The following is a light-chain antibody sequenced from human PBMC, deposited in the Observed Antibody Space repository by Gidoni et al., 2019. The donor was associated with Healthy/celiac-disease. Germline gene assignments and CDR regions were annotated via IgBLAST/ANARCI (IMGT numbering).Light chain of an antibody. J-gene: IGKJ1*01. CDR1: KSISSY. CDR3: QQSYSTPPWT. Sequence: DIQMTQSPSSLSASVGDRVTITCRASKSISSYLNWYQQKPGKAPKLLIYAASSLQSGVPSRFSGSGSGTDFTLTISSLQTEDFATYYCQQSYSTPPWTFGQGTKVEIK. CDR2: AAS. V-gene: IGKV1-39*01.